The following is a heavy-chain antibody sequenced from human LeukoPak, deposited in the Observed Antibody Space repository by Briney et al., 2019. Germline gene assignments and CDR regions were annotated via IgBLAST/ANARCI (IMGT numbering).Heavy chain of an antibody. CDR3: ARDGNSGWYTGENYYYGMDV. J-gene: IGHJ6*02. Sequence: QPGRSLRLSCAASGFTFSSFAMHWVRQAPDKGLEWVAVISYDGTNKDYADSVKGRFTMSRDNSKNTLYLQTNSLRLEDTALYYCARDGNSGWYTGENYYYGMDVWGQGTMVTVSS. CDR2: ISYDGTNK. V-gene: IGHV3-30-3*01. D-gene: IGHD6-19*01. CDR1: GFTFSSFA.